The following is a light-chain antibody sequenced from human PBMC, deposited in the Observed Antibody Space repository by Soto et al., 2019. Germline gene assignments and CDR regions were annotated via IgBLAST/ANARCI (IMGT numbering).Light chain of an antibody. CDR2: GAS. V-gene: IGKV3-15*01. Sequence: EIVMTQSPATLSVSPGEIVSLSFSASQSVNSKLAWYQQKPGQAPRLLIYGASTRATGVTARFRGGGSGTEFTLTISSLQSEDSAVYYCQQYHKWPPITFGQGTRLEIK. CDR1: QSVNSK. CDR3: QQYHKWPPIT. J-gene: IGKJ5*01.